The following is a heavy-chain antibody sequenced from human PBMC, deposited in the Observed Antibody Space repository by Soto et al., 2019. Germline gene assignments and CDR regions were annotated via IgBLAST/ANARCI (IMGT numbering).Heavy chain of an antibody. CDR2: ISSSSSTI. CDR1: GFTFSSYS. V-gene: IGHV3-48*01. J-gene: IGHJ4*02. Sequence: HLGGSLRLSCAASGFTFSSYSMNWVRQAPGKGLEWVSYISSSSSTIYYADSVKGRFTISRDNAKNSLYLQMNSLRAEDTAVYYCARDKGRSLLVYWGQGTLVTVSS. CDR3: ARDKGRSLLVY. D-gene: IGHD2-15*01.